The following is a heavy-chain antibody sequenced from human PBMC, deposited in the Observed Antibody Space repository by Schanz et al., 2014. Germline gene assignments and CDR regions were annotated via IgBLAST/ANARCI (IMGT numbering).Heavy chain of an antibody. J-gene: IGHJ5*02. D-gene: IGHD1-26*01. V-gene: IGHV3-23*04. CDR3: AKELYSGSHYGWFDP. CDR1: GFTFSSYA. Sequence: EVQLVESGGGLVQPGGSLRLSCAASGFTFSSYAMSWVRQAPGKGLEWVSAISGSGGSTYYADSVKGRFTISRDNSNHTRYLQMNSLRADDTAVYYCAKELYSGSHYGWFDPWGQGTLVTVSS. CDR2: ISGSGGST.